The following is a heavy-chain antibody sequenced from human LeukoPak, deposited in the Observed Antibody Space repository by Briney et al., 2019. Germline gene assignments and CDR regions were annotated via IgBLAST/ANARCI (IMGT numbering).Heavy chain of an antibody. CDR2: IYHSGST. D-gene: IGHD4-11*01. J-gene: IGHJ2*01. V-gene: IGHV4-59*01. CDR1: GGSISSYY. CDR3: ARVNTVTNYWYFDL. Sequence: PSETLSLTCTVSGGSISSYYWSWIRQPPGKGLEWIGYIYHSGSTNYNPSLKSRVTISVDTSKNQFSLKLSSVTAADTAVYYCARVNTVTNYWYFDLWGRGTLVTVSS.